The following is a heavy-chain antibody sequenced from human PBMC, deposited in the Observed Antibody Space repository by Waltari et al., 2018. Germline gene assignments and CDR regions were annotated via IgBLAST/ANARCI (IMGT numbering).Heavy chain of an antibody. D-gene: IGHD1-26*01. J-gene: IGHJ4*02. Sequence: QVQLVQSGAEVKKPGSSVKVSCKASGGPFSSYAISWVRPAPGQGLEWMGGIIPIFGTANYAQKFQGRVTITADESTSTAYMELSSLRSEDTAVYYCAGGHPRGELLLLDYWGQGTLVTVSS. CDR3: AGGHPRGELLLLDY. V-gene: IGHV1-69*12. CDR2: IIPIFGTA. CDR1: GGPFSSYA.